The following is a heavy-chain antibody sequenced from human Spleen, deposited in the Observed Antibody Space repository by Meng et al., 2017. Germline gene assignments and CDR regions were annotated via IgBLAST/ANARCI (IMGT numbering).Heavy chain of an antibody. J-gene: IGHJ6*02. D-gene: IGHD3-22*01. CDR1: GYSFTSYW. Sequence: GESLKISCKGSGYSFTSYWIGWVRQMPGKGLEWMGIIYPGDSDTSYSPSFQGQVTISADNSISTSYLQWSSLKASDTAMYYCARHLRTDYYDSSGSPRPVVLNYYYYGMDVWGQGTTVTVSS. CDR2: IYPGDSDT. CDR3: ARHLRTDYYDSSGSPRPVVLNYYYYGMDV. V-gene: IGHV5-51*01.